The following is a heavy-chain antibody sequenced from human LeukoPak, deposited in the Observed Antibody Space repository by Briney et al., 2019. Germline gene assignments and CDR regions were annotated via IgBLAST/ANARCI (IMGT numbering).Heavy chain of an antibody. D-gene: IGHD2-8*02. Sequence: PGGSLRLSCAASGFIFSHYGMNWVRQAPGKGLEWVSGITSRSTTYYADSVRGRFTISRDNSKSTLSLQMNSLRAEDTAIYYCATYRQVLLPFESWGQGTLVTVSS. CDR3: ATYRQVLLPFES. CDR2: ITSRSTT. J-gene: IGHJ4*02. V-gene: IGHV3-23*01. CDR1: GFIFSHYG.